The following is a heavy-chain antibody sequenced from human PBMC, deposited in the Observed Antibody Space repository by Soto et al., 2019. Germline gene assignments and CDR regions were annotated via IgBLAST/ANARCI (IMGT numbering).Heavy chain of an antibody. V-gene: IGHV3-23*01. CDR2: ISGTGGST. J-gene: IGHJ6*04. Sequence: PGGSLRLSCAASGFSFSSFAMTWVRQAPGKGLEWVSGISGTGGSTYYTDSVKGRFTISRDNSKNTVYLQMDSLRAEDTALFYCAKCTKSGFASLSSGAGVWGEGITGTASS. CDR3: AKCTKSGFASLSSGAGV. CDR1: GFSFSSFA. D-gene: IGHD2-8*01.